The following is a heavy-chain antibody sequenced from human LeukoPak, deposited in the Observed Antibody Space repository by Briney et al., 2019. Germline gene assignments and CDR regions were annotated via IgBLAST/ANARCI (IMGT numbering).Heavy chain of an antibody. CDR1: GGTFSSYA. V-gene: IGHV1-69*04. CDR3: ARRVIGGDCVDY. CDR2: IIPIHGIA. D-gene: IGHD2-21*02. J-gene: IGHJ4*02. Sequence: SVKVSCKASGGTFSSYAISWVRQAPGQGLEWMGRIIPIHGIANYAQKFQGRVTITADKSTSTAYMELSSLRSEDTAVYYCARRVIGGDCVDYWGQGTLVTVSS.